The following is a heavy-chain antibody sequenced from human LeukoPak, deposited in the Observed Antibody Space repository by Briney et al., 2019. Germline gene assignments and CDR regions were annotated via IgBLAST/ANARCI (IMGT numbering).Heavy chain of an antibody. CDR3: AKTLDYAGLYDFDY. V-gene: IGHV3-9*01. D-gene: IGHD4-23*01. J-gene: IGHJ4*02. Sequence: GGSLRLSCAASGFTFYDYAMHWVRQAPGKGLEWVSGISWNSGGIAYADSVKGRFTISRDNAKNSLYLQMNSLRAEDTALYYCAKTLDYAGLYDFDYWGQGTLVTVSS. CDR1: GFTFYDYA. CDR2: ISWNSGGI.